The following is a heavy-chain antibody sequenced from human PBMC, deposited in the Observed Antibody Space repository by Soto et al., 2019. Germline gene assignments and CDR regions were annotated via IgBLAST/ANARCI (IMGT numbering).Heavy chain of an antibody. V-gene: IGHV4-30-2*01. J-gene: IGHJ6*02. CDR2: MYHSGST. D-gene: IGHD6-19*01. Sequence: LSLTCAVSGASISNDAYSWSWIGQPPGKGLEWIGYMYHSGSTYYNPSLKSRVTMSVDRSKNQFSLNLGSVTAADTAVYYCARAVAVAPVYYAMDVWGQGTTVTVSS. CDR3: ARAVAVAPVYYAMDV. CDR1: GASISNDAYS.